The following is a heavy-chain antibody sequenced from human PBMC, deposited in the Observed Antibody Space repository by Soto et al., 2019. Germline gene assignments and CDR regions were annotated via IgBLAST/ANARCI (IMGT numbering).Heavy chain of an antibody. CDR2: ISGSGGST. V-gene: IGHV3-23*01. Sequence: EVQLLESGGGLVQPGGSLRLSCAASGFTFSSYAMSWVRQAPGKGLEWVSAISGSGGSTYYADSVKGRFTISRDNSKNMLYLQMNSLRAEDTAVYYCAKGNVVVVVVFDYWGQGTLVTVSS. D-gene: IGHD3-22*01. J-gene: IGHJ4*02. CDR3: AKGNVVVVVVFDY. CDR1: GFTFSSYA.